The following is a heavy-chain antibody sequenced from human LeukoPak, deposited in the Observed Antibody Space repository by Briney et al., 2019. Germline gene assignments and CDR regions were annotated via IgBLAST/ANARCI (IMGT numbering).Heavy chain of an antibody. CDR2: ISWNSGSI. Sequence: GGSLRLSCAASGFTFDDYAMHWVRQAPGKGLEWVSGISWNSGSIGYADSVKGRFTISRDNAKNSLYLQMNSLRAEDTALYYCAKDDSSGYYWGQGTLVTVSS. D-gene: IGHD3-22*01. CDR1: GFTFDDYA. V-gene: IGHV3-9*01. J-gene: IGHJ4*02. CDR3: AKDDSSGYY.